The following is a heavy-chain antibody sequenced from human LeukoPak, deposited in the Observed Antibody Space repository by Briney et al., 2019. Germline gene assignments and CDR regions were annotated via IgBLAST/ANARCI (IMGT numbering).Heavy chain of an antibody. D-gene: IGHD3-9*01. CDR1: GFTFSSYW. V-gene: IGHV3-7*01. CDR3: ARDRGFDEILPFDH. J-gene: IGHJ4*02. CDR2: IKQDGSEK. Sequence: AGGSLRLSCAASGFTFSSYWMSWVRQAPGKGLEWVANIKQDGSEKFYVDSVKGRFTISRDNAKNSLYLQMNSLRAEDTAVYYCARDRGFDEILPFDHWGQGTLVTVSS.